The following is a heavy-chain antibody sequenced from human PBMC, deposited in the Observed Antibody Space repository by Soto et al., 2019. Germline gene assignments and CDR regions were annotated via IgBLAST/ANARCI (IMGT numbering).Heavy chain of an antibody. V-gene: IGHV4-59*08. D-gene: IGHD6-19*01. Sequence: QWQVQESGPGLVKPSETLSLTCTVSGGSITFNFWSWIRQPPGKGLEWIGYVFHTGNTDYNPSLKSRVTISVDTSKNRLSLKLDSVTAADTAVYYCARGSGWLDYWGQGILVTVSS. CDR1: GGSITFNF. CDR2: VFHTGNT. J-gene: IGHJ4*02. CDR3: ARGSGWLDY.